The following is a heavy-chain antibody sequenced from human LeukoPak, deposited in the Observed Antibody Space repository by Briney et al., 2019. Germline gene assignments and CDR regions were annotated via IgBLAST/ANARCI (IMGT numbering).Heavy chain of an antibody. CDR2: IYSGGST. J-gene: IGHJ3*02. D-gene: IGHD4-17*01. Sequence: QPGGSLRLSCAASGFTVSTNYMSWVRLAPGKGLEWVSVIYSGGSTYYADSVKGRFTISRDNSKNTLYLQMGSLRAEDMAVFYCARVGDNDAFDIWGQGTVVTVSS. CDR1: GFTVSTNY. V-gene: IGHV3-66*01. CDR3: ARVGDNDAFDI.